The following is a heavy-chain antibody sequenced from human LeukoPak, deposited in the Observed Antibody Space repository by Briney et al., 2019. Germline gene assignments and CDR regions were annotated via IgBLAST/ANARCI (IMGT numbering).Heavy chain of an antibody. V-gene: IGHV4-4*09. CDR2: IYTSGST. CDR1: GGSISSYY. Sequence: SETQSLTCTVSGGSISSYYWSWIRQPPGKGLEWIGYIYTSGSTNYNPSLKSRVTISVDTSKNQFSLKLSPVTAADTAVYYCARHDSGSYGFDYWGQGTLVTVSS. D-gene: IGHD1-26*01. CDR3: ARHDSGSYGFDY. J-gene: IGHJ4*02.